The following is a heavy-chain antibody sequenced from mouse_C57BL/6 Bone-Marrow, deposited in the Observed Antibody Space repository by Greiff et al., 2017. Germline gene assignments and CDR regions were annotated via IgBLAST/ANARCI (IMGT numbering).Heavy chain of an antibody. J-gene: IGHJ4*01. CDR3: ASSFFYYAMDY. V-gene: IGHV5-4*01. CDR2: ISDGGSYT. Sequence: EVHLVESGGGLVKPGGSLKLSCAASGFTFSSYAMSWVRQTPEKRLEWVATISDGGSYTYYPDNVKGRFTISRDNAKNNLYLQISHLKSEDTAMYYCASSFFYYAMDYWGQGTSVTVSS. D-gene: IGHD1-1*01. CDR1: GFTFSSYA.